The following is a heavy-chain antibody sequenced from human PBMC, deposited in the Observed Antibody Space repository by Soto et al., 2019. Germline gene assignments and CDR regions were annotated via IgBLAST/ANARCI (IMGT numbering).Heavy chain of an antibody. Sequence: QVQLVQSGAEVKKPGASVKVSCKASGYTFTSYYMHWVRQAPGQGLEWMGIINPSGGSTSYAQKCQGRVTMTRDTSTSTVYMELSSLRSEDTAVYYCARGYDFWSGYYTGSGMVYGMDVWGQGTTVTVSS. J-gene: IGHJ6*02. V-gene: IGHV1-46*01. CDR2: INPSGGST. D-gene: IGHD3-3*01. CDR1: GYTFTSYY. CDR3: ARGYDFWSGYYTGSGMVYGMDV.